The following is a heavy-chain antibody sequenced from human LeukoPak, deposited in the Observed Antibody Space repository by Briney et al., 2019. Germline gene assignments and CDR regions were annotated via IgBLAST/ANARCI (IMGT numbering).Heavy chain of an antibody. D-gene: IGHD5-18*01. CDR1: GFTFSDYY. V-gene: IGHV3-11*01. J-gene: IGHJ4*02. CDR3: ARITWIQKRYYFDY. CDR2: ISSSGSTI. Sequence: GGSLRLSCAASGFTFSDYYMSWIRQAPGKGLEWVSYISSSGSTIYYADSVKGRFTISRDNAKNSLYPQMNSLRAEDTAVYYCARITWIQKRYYFDYWGQGTLVTVSS.